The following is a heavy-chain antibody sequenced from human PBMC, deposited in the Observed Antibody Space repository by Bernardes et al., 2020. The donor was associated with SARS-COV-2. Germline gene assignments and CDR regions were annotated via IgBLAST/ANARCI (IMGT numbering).Heavy chain of an antibody. Sequence: SETLSLTRAVYGGSFSSHYWTWIRQPPGRGLEWVGEINHSGSSTYNPSLKSRVTMSVDTSKMQFSLKLTSMTAADTAVYYCARGASFGFLSGYSFGRGGPFDPWGQGVLVTVAS. CDR2: INHSGSS. CDR3: ARGASFGFLSGYSFGRGGPFDP. V-gene: IGHV4-34*01. CDR1: GGSFSSHY. D-gene: IGHD3-3*01. J-gene: IGHJ5*02.